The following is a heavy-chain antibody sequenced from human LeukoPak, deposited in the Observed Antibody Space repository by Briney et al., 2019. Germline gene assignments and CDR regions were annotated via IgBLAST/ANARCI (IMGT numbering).Heavy chain of an antibody. J-gene: IGHJ6*02. V-gene: IGHV3-72*01. CDR3: ALHYSGSYYYGMDV. D-gene: IGHD1-26*01. Sequence: PGGSLRLSCVASGFTLSDYYMDWVRQAPGKGLEWVGRSRNKANSYTTEYAASVKGRFTISRDDSKNSLYLQMNSLKTEDTALYYCALHYSGSYYYGMDVWGQGTTVTVSS. CDR2: SRNKANSYTT. CDR1: GFTLSDYY.